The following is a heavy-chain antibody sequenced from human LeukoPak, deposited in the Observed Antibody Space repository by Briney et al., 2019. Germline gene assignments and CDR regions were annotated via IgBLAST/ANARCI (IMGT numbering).Heavy chain of an antibody. J-gene: IGHJ5*02. Sequence: GGSLRLSCATSGFVFSNYAMNWVRQAPGKGLEYVSAITGDGSTPYYANSVKGRFTISRDNSRNTLYLQMGSLRSEDMAVYYCARVGFSGYDSWGQGTLVTVSS. D-gene: IGHD5-12*01. CDR1: GFVFSNYA. CDR3: ARVGFSGYDS. V-gene: IGHV3-64*01. CDR2: ITGDGSTP.